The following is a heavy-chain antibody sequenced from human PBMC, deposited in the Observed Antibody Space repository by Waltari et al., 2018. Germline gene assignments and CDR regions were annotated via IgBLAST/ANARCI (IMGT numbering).Heavy chain of an antibody. CDR3: ARDGQYCSSTSCSYDFDY. CDR1: GGSISSSSYY. V-gene: IGHV4-39*07. CDR2: IYYSGST. Sequence: QLQLQESGPGLVKPSETLSLTCTVSGGSISSSSYYWGWIRQPPGQGLEWIGSIYYSGSTYYNPSLKSRVTISVDTSKNQFSLKLSSVTAADTAVYYCARDGQYCSSTSCSYDFDYWGQGTLVTVSS. J-gene: IGHJ4*02. D-gene: IGHD2-2*01.